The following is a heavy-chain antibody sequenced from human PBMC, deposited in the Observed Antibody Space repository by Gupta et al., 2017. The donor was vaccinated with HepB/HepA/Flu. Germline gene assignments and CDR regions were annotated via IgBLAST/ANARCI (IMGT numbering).Heavy chain of an antibody. CDR1: GGSISNDNW. CDR3: AIISGGVGRGWFDP. D-gene: IGHD6-25*01. Sequence: QAHLQESGPGLVKPSGTLSLTCAVSGGSISNDNWWSWVRQPPGKGLEWIGEISHIGRTNYNPALKSRVTISADMSKNPFSRNLTSVTAADTAVYYCAIISGGVGRGWFDPGGQGTMVTVYS. CDR2: ISHIGRT. J-gene: IGHJ5*02. V-gene: IGHV4-4*02.